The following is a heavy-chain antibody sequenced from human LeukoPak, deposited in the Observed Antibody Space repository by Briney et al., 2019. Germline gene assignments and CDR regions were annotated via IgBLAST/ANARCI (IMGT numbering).Heavy chain of an antibody. V-gene: IGHV3-23*01. Sequence: GGSLRLSCAASGFTFSSYAMSWVRQAPGKGLEWVSTVNDRGTGTYYADSVKGRFTISRDNSKSTLSLQMISLRAEDTALYYCAKGTTYYYGSGSPNDAFDIWGQGTMVTVSS. CDR3: AKGTTYYYGSGSPNDAFDI. J-gene: IGHJ3*02. CDR2: VNDRGTGT. CDR1: GFTFSSYA. D-gene: IGHD3-10*01.